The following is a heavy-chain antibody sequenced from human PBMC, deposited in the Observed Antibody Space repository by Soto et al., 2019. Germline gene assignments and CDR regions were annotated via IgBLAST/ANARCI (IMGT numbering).Heavy chain of an antibody. CDR2: ISAYNGNT. J-gene: IGHJ6*02. CDR3: AKARASSSWYFYGMDV. D-gene: IGHD6-13*01. V-gene: IGHV1-18*01. Sequence: QVQLVQSGAEVKKTGASVKVSCKASGYTFTSYGIIWVRQAPGQGLEWMGWISAYNGNTNYAQKLQGRVTMTTDTSTSTAYMELRSLRSDDTAVYYCAKARASSSWYFYGMDVWGQGTTVTGSS. CDR1: GYTFTSYG.